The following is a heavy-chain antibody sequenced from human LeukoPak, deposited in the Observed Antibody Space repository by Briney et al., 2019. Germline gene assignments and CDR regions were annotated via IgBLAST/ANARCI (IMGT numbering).Heavy chain of an antibody. D-gene: IGHD6-19*01. Sequence: GGSLRLSCAASGFTFSSYDMHWVRHATGKGLEWVSAIGTAGDTYYPGSVKGRFTISRENAKNSLYLQMNSLRAGDTAVYYCARDAAGNYYGMDVWGQETTVSVSS. CDR3: ARDAAGNYYGMDV. CDR1: GFTFSSYD. J-gene: IGHJ6*02. V-gene: IGHV3-13*01. CDR2: IGTAGDT.